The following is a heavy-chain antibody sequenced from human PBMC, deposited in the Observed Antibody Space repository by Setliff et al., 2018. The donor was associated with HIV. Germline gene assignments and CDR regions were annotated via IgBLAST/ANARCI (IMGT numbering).Heavy chain of an antibody. V-gene: IGHV3-48*01. J-gene: IGHJ4*02. Sequence: PGGSLRLSCATSGFTFDSYSIIWVRQAPGKGLEWVSYISGLGGGTIYYADSVRGRFTISRDDAEKSVYLQMNSLRAEDTAVYYCARVFGPFDYWGLGTLVTVSS. CDR1: GFTFDSYS. D-gene: IGHD3-10*02. CDR2: ISGLGGGTI. CDR3: ARVFGPFDY.